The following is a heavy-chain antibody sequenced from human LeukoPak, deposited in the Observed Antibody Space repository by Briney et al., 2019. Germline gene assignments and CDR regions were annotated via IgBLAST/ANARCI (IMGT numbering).Heavy chain of an antibody. CDR3: AKAEDPASEYYDSRNVGADY. Sequence: GGSLRLSCAASGFTFSSYAMSWVRQAPGKGLEWVSAISGSGGSTYHADSVKGRFTISRDNSKNTLYLQMNSLRAEDTAVHYCAKAEDPASEYYDSRNVGADYWGQGTLVTVSS. V-gene: IGHV3-23*01. CDR1: GFTFSSYA. J-gene: IGHJ4*02. D-gene: IGHD3-22*01. CDR2: ISGSGGST.